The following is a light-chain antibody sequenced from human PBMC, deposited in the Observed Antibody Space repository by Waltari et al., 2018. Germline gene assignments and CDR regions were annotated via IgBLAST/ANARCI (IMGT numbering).Light chain of an antibody. CDR1: QSISTY. J-gene: IGKJ4*01. V-gene: IGKV3-11*01. Sequence: EIVLTQSPVTLSLSPGERATLSCRASQSISTYLAWYQHKPGQAPRLLIYEASNRATGIPARFSGSGSGTDFTLTITSLEPEDFAFFYCQQRSNWPPLTFGGWTKVEIK. CDR3: QQRSNWPPLT. CDR2: EAS.